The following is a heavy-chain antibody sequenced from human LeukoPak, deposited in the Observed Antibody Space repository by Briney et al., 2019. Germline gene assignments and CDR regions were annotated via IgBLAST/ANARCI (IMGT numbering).Heavy chain of an antibody. Sequence: SETLSLTCAVYGGSFSGYYWSWIRQPPGKGLDWIGEINHSGSTNYHPSLKSRVTISVDTSKNHFSLKVSSVTAADTAVYYCARTQVPAATYYYYYYMDVWGKGTTVTVSS. J-gene: IGHJ6*03. CDR3: ARTQVPAATYYYYYYMDV. D-gene: IGHD2-2*01. CDR2: INHSGST. CDR1: GGSFSGYY. V-gene: IGHV4-34*01.